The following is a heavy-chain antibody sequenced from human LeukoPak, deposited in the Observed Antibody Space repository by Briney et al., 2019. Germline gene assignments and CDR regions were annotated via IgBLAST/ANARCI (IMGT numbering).Heavy chain of an antibody. J-gene: IGHJ2*01. Sequence: SETLSLTCTVSGGSISSYYWSWIRQSPGKGLEWIGYIYYSGSTNYNPSLKSRVTISADTSKNQFSLKLSSVTAADTAVYYCARGRALLTPRGGGYFDLWGRGILVTVSS. CDR1: GGSISSYY. D-gene: IGHD3-16*01. CDR2: IYYSGST. V-gene: IGHV4-59*12. CDR3: ARGRALLTPRGGGYFDL.